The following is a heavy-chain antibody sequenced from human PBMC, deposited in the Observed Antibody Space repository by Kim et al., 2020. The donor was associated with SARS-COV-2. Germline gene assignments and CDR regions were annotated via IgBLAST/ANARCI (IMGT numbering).Heavy chain of an antibody. D-gene: IGHD2-15*01. CDR1: GYTFTSYY. J-gene: IGHJ5*02. CDR3: ARGGVLGYCSGGSCLGWFDP. V-gene: IGHV1-46*01. Sequence: ASVKVSCKASGYTFTSYYMHWVGQAPGQGLEWMGIINPSGGSTSYAQKFQGRVTMTRDTSTSTVYMELSSLRSEDTAVYYCARGGVLGYCSGGSCLGWFDPWGQGTLVTVSS. CDR2: INPSGGST.